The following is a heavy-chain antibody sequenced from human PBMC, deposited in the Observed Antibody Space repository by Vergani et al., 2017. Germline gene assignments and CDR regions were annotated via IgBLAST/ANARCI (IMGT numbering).Heavy chain of an antibody. CDR3: ASDRLYLDRNGEDSFDI. CDR2: IYHSGST. CDR1: GGSISSGGYS. V-gene: IGHV4-30-2*01. J-gene: IGHJ3*02. Sequence: QLQLQESGSGLVKPSQTLSLTCAVSGGSISSGGYSWCWIRQPPGKGLEWIGYIYHSGSTYYNPSLKSRVTISVDRSKNQFSLKLSSVTAADTAVSYCASDRLYLDRNGEDSFDIGDQGTMVSVSS. D-gene: IGHD2-8*01.